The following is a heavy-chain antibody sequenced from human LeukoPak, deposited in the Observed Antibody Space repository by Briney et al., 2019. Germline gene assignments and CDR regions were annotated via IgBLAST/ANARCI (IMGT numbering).Heavy chain of an antibody. CDR1: GASISSGNYY. CDR3: ARERTSGREFDY. Sequence: KPSETLSLTCTVSGASISSGNYYWSWIRQPPGKGLEWIGYIYYSGSTYYNPSLKSRVTMSVDTSKNQFSLKLSSVTAADTAVYFCARERTSGREFDYWGQGTPVTVSS. D-gene: IGHD1-26*01. J-gene: IGHJ4*02. V-gene: IGHV4-30-4*02. CDR2: IYYSGST.